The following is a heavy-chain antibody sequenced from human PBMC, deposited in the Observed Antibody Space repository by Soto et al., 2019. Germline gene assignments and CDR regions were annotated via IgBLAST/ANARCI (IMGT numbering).Heavy chain of an antibody. Sequence: EVHLEESGGGLVQPGGSLKLSCAASGFNFSASAMHWVRQPSGKGLEWVGRIRSKAHGYATGYAASVKGRFTISRDDAKNTSFLQLNSLRTEDTAVYYCTRYDAFDYWGKGALVTVSS. CDR2: IRSKAHGYAT. J-gene: IGHJ4*02. CDR1: GFNFSASA. D-gene: IGHD3-3*01. V-gene: IGHV3-73*02. CDR3: TRYDAFDY.